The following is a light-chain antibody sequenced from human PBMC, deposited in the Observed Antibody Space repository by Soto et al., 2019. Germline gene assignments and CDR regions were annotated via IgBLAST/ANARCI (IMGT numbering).Light chain of an antibody. CDR2: TAS. Sequence: DIQVTQSPSSLSASVGDRVTITCRASQSIRTYLNRYQQRPGKLPKLLMHTASTLQTGVPSRFSGGGSGTDFTLTISSLQPEDFATYYCQQTYSTLDSFGQGTKLEIK. CDR1: QSIRTY. V-gene: IGKV1-39*01. J-gene: IGKJ2*03. CDR3: QQTYSTLDS.